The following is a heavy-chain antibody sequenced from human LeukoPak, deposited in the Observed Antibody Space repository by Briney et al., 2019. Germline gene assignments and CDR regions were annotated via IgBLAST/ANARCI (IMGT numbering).Heavy chain of an antibody. D-gene: IGHD2-21*02. CDR3: AVNLAYCGGDCYPFDAFDI. V-gene: IGHV1-2*02. CDR1: GYTFTVYY. Sequence: GASVRVSCKASGYTFTVYYMHWVRQAPGRGVERVGWINPNSGGTNYTQKFQGRGTITRDTTISTAYMELSRLRSDDTAVYYCAVNLAYCGGDCYPFDAFDIWGQGTLVTVSS. J-gene: IGHJ3*02. CDR2: INPNSGGT.